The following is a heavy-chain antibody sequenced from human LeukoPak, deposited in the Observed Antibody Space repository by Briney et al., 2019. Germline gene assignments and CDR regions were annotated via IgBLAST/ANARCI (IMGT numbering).Heavy chain of an antibody. CDR1: GFTFSSYA. CDR2: ISSDGSNE. D-gene: IGHD6-19*01. CDR3: ARGGSSEWLPQDY. V-gene: IGHV3-30-3*01. J-gene: IGHJ4*02. Sequence: GRSLRLSCGASGFTFSSYAIHWVRQAPGKGLEWVAVISSDGSNESHVASVKGRFTISRDNSRNTLYLQMNSLRVEDTAMYYCARGGSSEWLPQDYWGQGTLVTVSS.